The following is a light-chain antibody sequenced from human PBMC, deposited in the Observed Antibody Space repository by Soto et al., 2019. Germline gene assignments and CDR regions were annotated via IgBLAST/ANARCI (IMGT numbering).Light chain of an antibody. CDR2: GAS. J-gene: IGKJ1*01. CDR3: QQYGSPRT. Sequence: EILLTHAPGTLSLSAWEIAALSCRASQSVRSNFLAWYQQKPGQAPRLLIYGASNRATGIPDRFNGSGSGTRLAVKITRLDCADFVVYYEQQYGSPRTLGQGTKVDIK. CDR1: QSVRSNF. V-gene: IGKV3-20*01.